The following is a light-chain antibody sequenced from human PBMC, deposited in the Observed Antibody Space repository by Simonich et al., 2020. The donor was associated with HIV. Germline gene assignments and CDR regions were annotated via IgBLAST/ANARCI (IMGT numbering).Light chain of an antibody. J-gene: IGLJ3*02. CDR3: SSYTSSSTWV. CDR1: SSDVGGYNY. V-gene: IGLV2-14*01. Sequence: QSALTQPASVSGSPGQSITISCTRTSSDVGGYNYVSWYQQHPGKAPKLMLYDFSKRPSGVSNRFSGSKSGNTASLTISGLQAEDEADYYCSSYTSSSTWVFGGGTKLTVL. CDR2: DFS.